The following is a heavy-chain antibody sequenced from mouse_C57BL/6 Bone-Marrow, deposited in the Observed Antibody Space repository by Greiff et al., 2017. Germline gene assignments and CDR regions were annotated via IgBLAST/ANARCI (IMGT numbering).Heavy chain of an antibody. CDR1: GYTFTDYE. Sequence: QVQLQQSGAELVRPGASVTLSCKASGYTFTDYEMHWVKQTPVHGLEWIGALDPETGGTAYNQKFKGKAILTADKSSSTAYMELRSLTSEDSAVYYCTRWIYDGYYYYAMDYWGQGTSVTVSS. J-gene: IGHJ4*01. D-gene: IGHD2-3*01. CDR2: LDPETGGT. V-gene: IGHV1-15*01. CDR3: TRWIYDGYYYYAMDY.